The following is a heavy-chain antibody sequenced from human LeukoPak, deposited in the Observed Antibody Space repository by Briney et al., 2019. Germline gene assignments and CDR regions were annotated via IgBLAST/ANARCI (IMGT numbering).Heavy chain of an antibody. J-gene: IGHJ4*02. Sequence: PGGSLRLSCAASGLTVNNNYMSWVRQAPGKGLEWVSSISSSSSYIYYADSVKGRFTISRDDAKNSLYLQMNSLRAEDMAVYYCARDRGNWGQGTLVTVSS. D-gene: IGHD1-26*01. CDR1: GLTVNNNY. CDR3: ARDRGN. CDR2: ISSSSSYI. V-gene: IGHV3-21*01.